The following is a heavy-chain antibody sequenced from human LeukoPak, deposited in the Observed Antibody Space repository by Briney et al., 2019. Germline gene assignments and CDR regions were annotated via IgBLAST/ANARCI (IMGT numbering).Heavy chain of an antibody. Sequence: PGGSLRLSCAASGFPFNAYWMTWVRQAPGKGLEWVANIRQDGDTKYYADSVKGRFTISRDNAMNSLYLQMNSLRAEDTAIYYCARSLPYGTTWYGRSDIWGQGTLVTVSS. CDR1: GFPFNAYW. D-gene: IGHD6-13*01. CDR3: ARSLPYGTTWYGRSDI. CDR2: IRQDGDTK. V-gene: IGHV3-7*03. J-gene: IGHJ4*02.